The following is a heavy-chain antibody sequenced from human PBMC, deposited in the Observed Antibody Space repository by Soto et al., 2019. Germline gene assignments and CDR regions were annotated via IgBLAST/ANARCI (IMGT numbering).Heavy chain of an antibody. CDR2: IYYSGST. D-gene: IGHD3-22*01. CDR1: GGSISSSSYY. Sequence: SETLYLTCNVSGGSISSSSYYWGWIRQPQGKGLEWIGSIYYSGSTYYNPSLRSRVTISVDTSKNQFSLKLSSVTAADPAVYYCARQGITVSVVVPEGPHWFDPWGQGTLVTVSS. V-gene: IGHV4-39*01. J-gene: IGHJ5*02. CDR3: ARQGITVSVVVPEGPHWFDP.